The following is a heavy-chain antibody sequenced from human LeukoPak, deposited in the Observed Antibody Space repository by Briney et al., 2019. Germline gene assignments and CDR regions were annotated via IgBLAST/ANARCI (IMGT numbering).Heavy chain of an antibody. CDR1: GFTFSSYA. Sequence: GGSLRLSCAASGFTFSSYAMHWVRQAPGKGLEYVSAISSNGDSTYYVSSVKGRFTISRDNSKNTLYLQMGSLRAEDMAVYYCARDVNWGQGTLVTVSS. CDR2: ISSNGDST. J-gene: IGHJ4*02. V-gene: IGHV3-64*01. CDR3: ARDVN. D-gene: IGHD2/OR15-2a*01.